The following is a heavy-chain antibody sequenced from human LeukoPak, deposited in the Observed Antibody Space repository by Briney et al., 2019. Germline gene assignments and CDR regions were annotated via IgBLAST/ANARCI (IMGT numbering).Heavy chain of an antibody. V-gene: IGHV1-2*02. Sequence: ASVKVSCKASGYTFTGYYMHWVRQAPGQGLEWMGWINPNSGGTNYAQKFQGRVTMTRDTSISTVYMELSRLRSDDTAVYYCARLASLYDSSGYYWGDYWGQGTLVTVSS. CDR1: GYTFTGYY. D-gene: IGHD3-22*01. CDR2: INPNSGGT. CDR3: ARLASLYDSSGYYWGDY. J-gene: IGHJ4*02.